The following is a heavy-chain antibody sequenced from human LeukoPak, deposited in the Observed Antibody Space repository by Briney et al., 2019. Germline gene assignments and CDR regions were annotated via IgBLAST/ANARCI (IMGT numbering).Heavy chain of an antibody. CDR3: ARGNRGTVTTDDAFDI. CDR2: IWYDGSNK. CDR1: GFTFSSYG. V-gene: IGHV3-33*01. D-gene: IGHD4-17*01. J-gene: IGHJ3*02. Sequence: GGSLRLSCAASGFTFSSYGMHWVRQAPGKGLEWVAVIWYDGSNKYYADSVKGRFTISRDNSKNTLYLQMNSPRAEDTAVYYCARGNRGTVTTDDAFDIWGQGTMVTVSS.